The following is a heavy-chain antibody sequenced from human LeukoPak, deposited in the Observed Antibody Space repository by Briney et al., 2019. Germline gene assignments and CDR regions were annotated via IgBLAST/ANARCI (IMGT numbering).Heavy chain of an antibody. Sequence: PVGSLRLSCAASGFTLSSYGMHGVGQAAGKGLEGVAGISYDGSNKYYADSVKGRFTISRDNSKNTLYLQMNSLRAEDTAVYYCAKDQRSYYYGMDVWGQGTTVTVSS. V-gene: IGHV3-30*18. CDR3: AKDQRSYYYGMDV. J-gene: IGHJ6*02. CDR2: ISYDGSNK. CDR1: GFTLSSYG. D-gene: IGHD6-25*01.